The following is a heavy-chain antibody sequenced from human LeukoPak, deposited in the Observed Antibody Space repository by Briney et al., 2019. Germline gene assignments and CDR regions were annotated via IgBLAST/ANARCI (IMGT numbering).Heavy chain of an antibody. CDR2: ISAYNGNT. J-gene: IGHJ5*02. CDR3: ARDLHDYGDKGFDP. CDR1: GYTFTSYG. V-gene: IGHV1-18*01. D-gene: IGHD4-17*01. Sequence: ASVKVSCKASGYTFTSYGISWVRQAPGQGLEWMGWISAYNGNTNYAQKLQGRVTMTTDTSTSTAYMELRSLRPDDTAVYYCARDLHDYGDKGFDPWGQGTLVTVSS.